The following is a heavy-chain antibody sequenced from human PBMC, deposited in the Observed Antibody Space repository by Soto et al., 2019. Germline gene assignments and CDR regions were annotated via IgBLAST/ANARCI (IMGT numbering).Heavy chain of an antibody. J-gene: IGHJ3*02. D-gene: IGHD3-16*01. CDR1: GYTFTSYY. V-gene: IGHV1-46*01. CDR3: ARRSIFTWSDAFDS. CDR2: INPSGGIT. Sequence: QVELVQSGAEVKKPGASVKVSCKAAGYTFTSYYMHWVRQAPGQGLEWMGFINPSGGITTYAQKFRDRDNMTGDTSTSTGYMELRPLKSEDTAVYYCARRSIFTWSDAFDSWGQGTRVTVSA.